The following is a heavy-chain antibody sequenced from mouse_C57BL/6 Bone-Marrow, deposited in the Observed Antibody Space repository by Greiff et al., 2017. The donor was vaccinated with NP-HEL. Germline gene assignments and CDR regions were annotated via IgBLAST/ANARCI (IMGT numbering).Heavy chain of an antibody. CDR1: GFNIKDDY. J-gene: IGHJ1*03. Sequence: VQLQQSGAELVRPGASVKLSCTASGFNIKDDYMHWVKQRPEQGLEWIGWIDPENGDTEYASKFQGRATITADTSSNTAYLQLSSLTSEDTAVYCCTATMVTDWYFDVWGTGTTVTVSS. D-gene: IGHD2-2*01. CDR2: IDPENGDT. CDR3: TATMVTDWYFDV. V-gene: IGHV14-4*01.